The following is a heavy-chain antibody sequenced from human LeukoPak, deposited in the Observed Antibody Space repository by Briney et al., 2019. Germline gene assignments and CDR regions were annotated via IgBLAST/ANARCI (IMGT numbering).Heavy chain of an antibody. V-gene: IGHV4-39*07. CDR3: ARDREGDLCP. Sequence: SETLSLTCTVSGGSISSSSYYWGWIRQPPGKGLEWIGSTYYSGSTYYNPSLKSRVTISVDTSKNQFSLKLSSVTAADTAVYYCARDREGDLCPWGQGTLVTVSS. D-gene: IGHD2-21*01. J-gene: IGHJ1*01. CDR2: TYYSGST. CDR1: GGSISSSSYY.